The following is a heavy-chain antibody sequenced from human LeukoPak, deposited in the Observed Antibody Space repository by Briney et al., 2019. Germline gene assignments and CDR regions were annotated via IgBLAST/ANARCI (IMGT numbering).Heavy chain of an antibody. CDR2: ISSSSSYI. V-gene: IGHV3-21*01. J-gene: IGHJ4*02. D-gene: IGHD3-3*01. CDR1: GGSISSSS. Sequence: ETLSLTCTVSGGSISSSSYYWGWIRQPPGKGLEWVSSISSSSSYIYYADSVKGRFTIPRDNAKNSLYLQMNSLRAEDTAVYYCAREGSTDFWSAYSVYYFDYWGQGTLVTVSS. CDR3: AREGSTDFWSAYSVYYFDY.